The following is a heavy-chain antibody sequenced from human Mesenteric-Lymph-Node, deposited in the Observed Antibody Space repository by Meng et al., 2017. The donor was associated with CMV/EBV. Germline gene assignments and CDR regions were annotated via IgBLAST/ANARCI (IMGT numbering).Heavy chain of an antibody. CDR1: GGTFSSYT. D-gene: IGHD6-13*01. CDR2: IIPILGIA. J-gene: IGHJ5*02. V-gene: IGHV1-69*02. Sequence: QVQLVQSGAEVKKPGASVKVSCKASGGTFSSYTISWVRQAPGQGLEWMGWIIPILGIANYAQKFQGRVTITADKSTSTAYMELSSLRSEDTAVYYCAGGIAAAGSRWFDPWGQGTLVTVSS. CDR3: AGGIAAAGSRWFDP.